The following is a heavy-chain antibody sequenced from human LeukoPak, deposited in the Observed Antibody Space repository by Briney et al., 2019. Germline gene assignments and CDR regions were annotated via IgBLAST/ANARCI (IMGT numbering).Heavy chain of an antibody. CDR1: GFTFSSYA. CDR3: ARDTVGATSYYFDY. CDR2: ISYDGSNK. V-gene: IGHV3-30-3*01. Sequence: GRSLRLSCAASGFTFSSYAMHWVRQAPGKGLEWVAVISYDGSNKYYADSVKGRFTISRDNSKNTLYLQMNSLRAEDTAVYYCARDTVGATSYYFDYWGQGTLVTVSS. J-gene: IGHJ4*02. D-gene: IGHD1-26*01.